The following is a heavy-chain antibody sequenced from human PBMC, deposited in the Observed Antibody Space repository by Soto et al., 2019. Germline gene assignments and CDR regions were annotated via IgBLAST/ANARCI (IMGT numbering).Heavy chain of an antibody. CDR2: INHRGST. J-gene: IGHJ4*02. Sequence: QVQLQQWGAGLLKPSETLSRTCAVYGGSFSGYYWSWIHQPPGKGLEWIGEINHRGSTNYNPSLKSRVTISIDTSKNQFSLKLNSVTAADTAVYYCARGGRIVGATPLLDYWGQGTLVTVSS. V-gene: IGHV4-34*01. D-gene: IGHD1-26*01. CDR3: ARGGRIVGATPLLDY. CDR1: GGSFSGYY.